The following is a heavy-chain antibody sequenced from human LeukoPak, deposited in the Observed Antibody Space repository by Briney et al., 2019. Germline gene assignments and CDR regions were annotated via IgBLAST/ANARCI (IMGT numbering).Heavy chain of an antibody. D-gene: IGHD6-19*01. V-gene: IGHV4-39*07. CDR3: AREGKQWLDFDY. Sequence: SETLSLTCTVSGGSISSSNYYWGWIRQPPGKGLEWIGTIYYNEVTQHNPSLKSRVSISIDASKNQFSLKLNSVTAADTAVYYCAREGKQWLDFDYWGQGTLVTVSS. CDR2: IYYNEVT. J-gene: IGHJ4*02. CDR1: GGSISSSNYY.